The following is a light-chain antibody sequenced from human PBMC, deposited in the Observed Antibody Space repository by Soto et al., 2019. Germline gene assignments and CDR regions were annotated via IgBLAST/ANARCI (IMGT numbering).Light chain of an antibody. Sequence: EIVFTQSPGTLSLSPGGRATPSCTASQSVNSNLAWHQQKPGQAPRLLIYGASTRATGIPARFSGSGSGTEFTLTIRSLQSEDFAVYYCQQYDNWPPWTVGQGTKVDIK. V-gene: IGKV3-15*01. CDR1: QSVNSN. CDR3: QQYDNWPPWT. J-gene: IGKJ1*01. CDR2: GAS.